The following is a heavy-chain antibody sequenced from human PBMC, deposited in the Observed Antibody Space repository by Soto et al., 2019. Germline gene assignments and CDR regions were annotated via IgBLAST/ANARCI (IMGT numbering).Heavy chain of an antibody. CDR2: IYTSGST. Sequence: QVQLQESGPGLLKPSETLSLTCTVSGGSIGSYYWSWIRQPAGKGLEWIGRIYTSGSTNYNPSLKSRVTMSVDTSKNQFSLKLSSVTAADTAVYYCARDRHCSGGSCYSYNWFDPWGQGTLVTVSS. D-gene: IGHD2-15*01. CDR1: GGSIGSYY. V-gene: IGHV4-4*07. CDR3: ARDRHCSGGSCYSYNWFDP. J-gene: IGHJ5*02.